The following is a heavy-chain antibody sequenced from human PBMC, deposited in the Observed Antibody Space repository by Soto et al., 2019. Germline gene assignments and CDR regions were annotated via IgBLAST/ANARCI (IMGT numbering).Heavy chain of an antibody. CDR3: ARMDGSGYYGSYFDY. Sequence: QVQLVESGGGVVQPGRSLRLSCAASGFTFSSYAMHWVRQAPGKGLAWVAIISYDGSNKYYEDSVKGRFTISRDNSKSTLFMQMNSLRSEDSAVYYCARMDGSGYYGSYFDYWGQGTLVTVST. CDR1: GFTFSSYA. V-gene: IGHV3-30-3*01. CDR2: ISYDGSNK. D-gene: IGHD3-22*01. J-gene: IGHJ4*02.